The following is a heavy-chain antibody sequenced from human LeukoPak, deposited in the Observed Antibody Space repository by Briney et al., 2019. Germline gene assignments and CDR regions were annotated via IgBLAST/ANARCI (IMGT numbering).Heavy chain of an antibody. Sequence: SETLSLTCAVYGGSFSGYYWSWIRQPPGKGLEWIGEINHGGSTNYNPSLKSRVTISVDTSKNQFSLKKSSVTAADTAVYYCARVPCSSTSCDCYYYYGMDVWGQGTTVTVSS. CDR2: INHGGST. D-gene: IGHD2-2*01. V-gene: IGHV4-34*01. J-gene: IGHJ6*02. CDR3: ARVPCSSTSCDCYYYYGMDV. CDR1: GGSFSGYY.